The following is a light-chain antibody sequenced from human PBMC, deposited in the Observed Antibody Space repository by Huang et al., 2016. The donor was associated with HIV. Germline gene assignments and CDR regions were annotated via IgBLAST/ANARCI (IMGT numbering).Light chain of an antibody. J-gene: IGKJ1*01. V-gene: IGKV4-1*01. CDR3: QQHYGRQST. Sequence: IVMTQSPESLAVSLGERASINCKSSQSLLYRSNNKNYLAWYQKKQGHPPTLLIYWASVRAGGVPERFSGGGSGTNFTLTINSLQADDVAVYYCQQHYGRQSTFGQGT. CDR2: WAS. CDR1: QSLLYRSNNKNY.